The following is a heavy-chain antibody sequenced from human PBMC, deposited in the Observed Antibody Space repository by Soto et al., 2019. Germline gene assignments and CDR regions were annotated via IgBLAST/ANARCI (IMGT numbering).Heavy chain of an antibody. D-gene: IGHD3-10*01. CDR1: GGTFSSYA. CDR2: IIPIFGTA. J-gene: IGHJ6*02. Sequence: QVQLVQSGAEVQKPGSSVKVSCKASGGTFSSYAVSGVRQAPVQGLEWRGGIIPIFGTANYAQKFQGRVTITADESTSTAYMELSSLRSEDTDVYSCAGGDPGSGSESYYYDGMDVWGQGTTVTVSS. CDR3: AGGDPGSGSESYYYDGMDV. V-gene: IGHV1-69*01.